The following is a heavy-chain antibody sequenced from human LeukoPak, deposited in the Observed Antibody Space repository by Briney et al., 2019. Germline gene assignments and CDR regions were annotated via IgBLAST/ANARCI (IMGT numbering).Heavy chain of an antibody. CDR2: ISSSGSTI. Sequence: GGSLRLSCAASGFTFSDYYMSWIRQAPGKGLEWVSYISSSGSTIYYADPVKGRFTISRDNAKNSLYLQMNSLRAEDTAVYYCARGTQSPTFYGMDVWGQGTTVTVSS. J-gene: IGHJ6*02. CDR1: GFTFSDYY. CDR3: ARGTQSPTFYGMDV. V-gene: IGHV3-11*01.